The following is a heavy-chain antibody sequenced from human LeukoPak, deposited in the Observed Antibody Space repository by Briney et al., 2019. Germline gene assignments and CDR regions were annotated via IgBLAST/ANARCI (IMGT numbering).Heavy chain of an antibody. CDR1: GFTFSSYE. Sequence: PGGSLRLSCAASGFTFSSYEMNWVRQAPGKGLEWVSYISSSGSTIYYADSVKGRFTISRDNAKNSLYLQMNSLRAEDTAVYYCARGDYDSSGYENSYDYWGQGTLVTVSS. CDR2: ISSSGSTI. D-gene: IGHD3-22*01. V-gene: IGHV3-48*03. CDR3: ARGDYDSSGYENSYDY. J-gene: IGHJ4*02.